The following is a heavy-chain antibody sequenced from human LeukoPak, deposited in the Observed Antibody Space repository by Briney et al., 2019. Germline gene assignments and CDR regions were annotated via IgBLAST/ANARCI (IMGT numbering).Heavy chain of an antibody. D-gene: IGHD3-22*01. CDR3: AKYRITMIVVGGAFDI. CDR2: INSGGRT. V-gene: IGHV3-23*01. J-gene: IGHJ3*02. Sequence: GGSLRLSCAASGFTFSTYSMSWVRQAPGKGLEWVSLINSGGRTYYADSVKGRFTISRDNSKNTLYLQMNSLRAEDTAVYYCAKYRITMIVVGGAFDIWGQGTMVTVSS. CDR1: GFTFSTYS.